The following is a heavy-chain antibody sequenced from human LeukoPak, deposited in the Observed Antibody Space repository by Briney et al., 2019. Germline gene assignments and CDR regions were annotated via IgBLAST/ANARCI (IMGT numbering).Heavy chain of an antibody. J-gene: IGHJ5*02. V-gene: IGHV4-34*01. Sequence: SETLSLTCAVYGGSFSGYYWSWIRQPPGKGLEWIGEINHSGSTNYNPSLKSRVTISVDTSKNQFSLKLSSVTAADTAVYYCARSAYSSSWYDRWGQGTLVTVSS. CDR3: ARSAYSSSWYDR. CDR2: INHSGST. D-gene: IGHD6-13*01. CDR1: GGSFSGYY.